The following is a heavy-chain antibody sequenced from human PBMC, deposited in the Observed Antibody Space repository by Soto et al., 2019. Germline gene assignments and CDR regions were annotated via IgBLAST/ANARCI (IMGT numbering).Heavy chain of an antibody. V-gene: IGHV4-61*08. CDR1: GGSISSGGYY. J-gene: IGHJ5*02. CDR3: AREFFGAGNWFDP. D-gene: IGHD3-3*01. CDR2: IYYSGST. Sequence: SETLSLTCTVSGGSISSGGYYWSWIRQHPGKCLEWIGYIYYSGSTNYNPSLKSRVTISVDTSKNQFSLKLSSVTAADTAVYYCAREFFGAGNWFDPWGQGTLVTVSS.